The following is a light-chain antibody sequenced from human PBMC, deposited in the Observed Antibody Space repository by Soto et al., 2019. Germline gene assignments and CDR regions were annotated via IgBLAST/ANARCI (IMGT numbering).Light chain of an antibody. CDR1: QSISSW. CDR2: KAS. CDR3: QQYNSYAYT. J-gene: IGKJ2*01. V-gene: IGKV1-5*03. Sequence: DIQMTQSPSTLSASVGDRVTITCRASQSISSWLAWYQQKPGKAPNHLIYKASSLESGVPSRFSGSGSGTEFTLPISSLQPDDFATYYFQQYNSYAYTFGQGTKLEIK.